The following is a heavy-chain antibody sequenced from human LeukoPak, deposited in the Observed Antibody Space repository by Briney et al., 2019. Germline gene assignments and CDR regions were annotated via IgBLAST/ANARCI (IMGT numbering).Heavy chain of an antibody. CDR2: IIPILGIA. V-gene: IGHV1-69*04. D-gene: IGHD3-10*01. CDR1: GGTFSSYA. J-gene: IGHJ3*02. CDR3: ARGAAVLNAFDI. Sequence: ASVNVSCKASGGTFSSYAISWVRQAPGQGLEWMGRIIPILGIANYAQKFQGRVTITADKSTSTAYMELSSLRSEDTAVYYCARGAAVLNAFDIWGQGTMVTVSS.